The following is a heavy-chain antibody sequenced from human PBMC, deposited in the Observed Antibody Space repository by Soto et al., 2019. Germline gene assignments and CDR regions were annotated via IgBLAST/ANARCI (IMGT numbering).Heavy chain of an antibody. V-gene: IGHV4-59*01. Sequence: SETLSLTCTVSGGSISSYYWSWIRQPPGKGLEWIGYIYYSGSTNYNPSLKSRVTISVDTSKNQFSLKLSSVTAADTAVYYCARYDYIWGSYRYTVAFDIWGQGTMVTVSS. D-gene: IGHD3-16*02. CDR2: IYYSGST. J-gene: IGHJ3*02. CDR1: GGSISSYY. CDR3: ARYDYIWGSYRYTVAFDI.